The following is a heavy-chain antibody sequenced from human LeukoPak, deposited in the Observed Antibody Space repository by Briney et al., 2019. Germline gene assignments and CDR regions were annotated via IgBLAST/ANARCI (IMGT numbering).Heavy chain of an antibody. Sequence: ASVKVSCKASGYTFTSYYMHWVRQAPGHGLEWLGIINPSGGSTNYAQKFQGRVTMTRDTSTSTVYIELSSLTSEDTAVYYCAREERGGCSGYDSLFDYWGQGTLITVSS. V-gene: IGHV1-46*01. CDR3: AREERGGCSGYDSLFDY. CDR2: INPSGGST. D-gene: IGHD5-12*01. J-gene: IGHJ4*02. CDR1: GYTFTSYY.